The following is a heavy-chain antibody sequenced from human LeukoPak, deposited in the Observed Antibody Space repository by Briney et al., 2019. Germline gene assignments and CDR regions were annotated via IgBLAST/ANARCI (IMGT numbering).Heavy chain of an antibody. Sequence: SETLSLTCTVSGGSISSGGYYWSWIRQHPGKGLEWIGYIYYSGSTYYNPSLKSRVTISVDTSKNQFSLKLSPVTAADTAVYYCARTPPEYGDYGVSGFDYWGQGTLVTVSS. CDR3: ARTPPEYGDYGVSGFDY. CDR2: IYYSGST. V-gene: IGHV4-31*03. D-gene: IGHD4-17*01. J-gene: IGHJ4*02. CDR1: GGSISSGGYY.